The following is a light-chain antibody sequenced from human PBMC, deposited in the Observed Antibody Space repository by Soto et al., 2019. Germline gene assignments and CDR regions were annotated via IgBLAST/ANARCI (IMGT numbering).Light chain of an antibody. CDR1: QSVSSS. Sequence: EIVLTQSPATLSLSPGESATLSCWASQSVSSSLAWYQQKPGQAPRLLIYDASNRATGIPARFSGSGSGTDFTLTIRSLEPEDFAVYYCQQRGSWPLTFGQGTRLEIK. CDR2: DAS. V-gene: IGKV3-11*01. J-gene: IGKJ5*01. CDR3: QQRGSWPLT.